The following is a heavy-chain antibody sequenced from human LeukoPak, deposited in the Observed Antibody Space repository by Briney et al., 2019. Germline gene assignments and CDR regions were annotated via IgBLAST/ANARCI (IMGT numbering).Heavy chain of an antibody. CDR2: IYYSGST. CDR1: GDSISNDY. D-gene: IGHD1-1*01. Sequence: NPSETLSPTCSVSGDSISNDYWSWIRQPPGRGLEWIGYIYYSGSTYYNPSLKSRVTISVDTSKNQFSLKLNSVAAADTAVYYCARLTLRTTGHYLFDYWGQGTLVTVSS. V-gene: IGHV4-59*01. CDR3: ARLTLRTTGHYLFDY. J-gene: IGHJ4*02.